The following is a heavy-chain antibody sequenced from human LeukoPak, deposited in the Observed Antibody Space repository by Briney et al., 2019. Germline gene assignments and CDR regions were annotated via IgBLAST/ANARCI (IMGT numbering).Heavy chain of an antibody. V-gene: IGHV1-69*05. CDR2: IIPIFGTA. D-gene: IGHD3-10*01. CDR3: ARAVGGSGSWRSHYYYYYMDV. J-gene: IGHJ6*03. CDR1: GGTFSSYA. Sequence: GASVKVSCKASGGTFSSYAISWVRQAPGQGLEWMGGIIPIFGTANYAQKFQGRVTITTDESTSTAYMELRSLRSDDTAVYYCARAVGGSGSWRSHYYYYYMDVWGKGTTVTVSS.